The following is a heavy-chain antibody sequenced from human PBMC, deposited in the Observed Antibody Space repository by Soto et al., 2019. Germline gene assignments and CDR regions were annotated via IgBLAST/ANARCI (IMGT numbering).Heavy chain of an antibody. V-gene: IGHV4-59*01. CDR1: GGSISSYY. CDR2: IYYSGST. J-gene: IGHJ5*02. CDR3: ARARSGWFDP. Sequence: SETLSLTCTVSGGSISSYYWSWIRQPPGRGLEWIGYIYYSGSTNYNPSLKSRVTISVDTSKNQFSLKLSSVTAADTAVYYCARARSGWFDPWGQGTLVTVSS. D-gene: IGHD3-10*01.